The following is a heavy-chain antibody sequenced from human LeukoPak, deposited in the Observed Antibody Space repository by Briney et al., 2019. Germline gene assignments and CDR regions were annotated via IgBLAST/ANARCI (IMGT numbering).Heavy chain of an antibody. D-gene: IGHD6-25*01. CDR2: IYYSGST. CDR3: ARDQRQFKSFDY. Sequence: SETLSLTCTVSGGSISSSSYYWGWIRQPPGKGLEWIGSIYYSGSTYYNPSLKSRVTISVGTSKNQFSLKLSSVTAADTAVYYCARDQRQFKSFDYWGQGTLVTVSS. CDR1: GGSISSSSYY. J-gene: IGHJ4*02. V-gene: IGHV4-39*07.